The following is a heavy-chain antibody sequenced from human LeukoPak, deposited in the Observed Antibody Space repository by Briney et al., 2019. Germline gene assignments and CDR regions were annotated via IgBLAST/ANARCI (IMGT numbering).Heavy chain of an antibody. CDR2: ISGSGVNS. CDR1: GFIFSNYA. J-gene: IGHJ3*02. V-gene: IGHV3-23*01. D-gene: IGHD4-17*01. Sequence: PGGSLRLSCAASGFIFSNYAMSWVRQAPGKGLEWVSAISGSGVNSCYADSVEGRFTISRDNSKDTLYLQMNSLRAEDTAVYYCAKDRSDYGGYPPGAFDIWGQGTMVTVSS. CDR3: AKDRSDYGGYPPGAFDI.